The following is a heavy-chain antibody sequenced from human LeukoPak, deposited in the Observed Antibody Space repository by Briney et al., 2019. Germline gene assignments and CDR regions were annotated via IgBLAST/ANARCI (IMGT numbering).Heavy chain of an antibody. CDR2: ISSSSSYT. D-gene: IGHD3-9*01. V-gene: IGHV3-11*06. CDR1: GFTFSDYY. CDR3: ASMGGRLRYFDWLLPFDY. Sequence: GGSLRLSCAASGFTFSDYYMSWIRQAPGKGLEWVSYISSSSSYTNYADSVKGRSTISRDNAKNSLYLQMNSLRAEDTAVYYCASMGGRLRYFDWLLPFDYWGQGTLVTVSS. J-gene: IGHJ4*02.